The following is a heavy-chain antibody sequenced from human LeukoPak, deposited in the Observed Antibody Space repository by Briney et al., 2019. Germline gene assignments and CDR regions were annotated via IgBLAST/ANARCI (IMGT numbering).Heavy chain of an antibody. CDR1: GYSISSAYY. J-gene: IGHJ6*03. CDR3: VRHDYAGDYYYYMDV. Sequence: SETLSLTCAVSGYSISSAYYWGWIRQPPGKGLEWIGSIYHSMRNYYNPSLKSRVTISVDTSKHQFSLKLRSVTAADTAVYYCVRHDYAGDYYYYMDVWGKGTTVTVSS. CDR2: IYHSMRN. V-gene: IGHV4-38-2*01. D-gene: IGHD4-17*01.